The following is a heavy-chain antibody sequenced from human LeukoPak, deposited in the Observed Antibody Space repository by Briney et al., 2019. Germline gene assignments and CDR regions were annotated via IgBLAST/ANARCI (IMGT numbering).Heavy chain of an antibody. V-gene: IGHV3-15*01. J-gene: IGHJ6*02. Sequence: PGGSLRLSCAASGFTSSSYAMHWVRQTPGTGPEWVGRIKSKADGGTTDYVAPVKGRFTISRDDSKSTLYLQMNSLKTEDTAVYYCTTDREGGMDVWGQGTTVTVSS. CDR2: IKSKADGGTT. CDR1: GFTSSSYA. CDR3: TTDREGGMDV.